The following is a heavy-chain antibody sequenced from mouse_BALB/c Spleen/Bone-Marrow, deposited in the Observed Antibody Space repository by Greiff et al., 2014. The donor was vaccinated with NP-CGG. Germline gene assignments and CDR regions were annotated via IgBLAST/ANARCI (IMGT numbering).Heavy chain of an antibody. CDR1: GFTFSRYG. CDR3: ARQYGNLGVMDY. J-gene: IGHJ4*01. D-gene: IGHD2-1*01. Sequence: EVMLVESGGDLVKPGGSLKLSCAASGFTFSRYGMSWVRQTPGKRLEWVANISSGGSYTYYPDSVKGRFTISRDNAKNTLYLHMSSLKSEDTAMYYCARQYGNLGVMDYWGQGTSVTVSS. CDR2: ISSGGSYT. V-gene: IGHV5-6*01.